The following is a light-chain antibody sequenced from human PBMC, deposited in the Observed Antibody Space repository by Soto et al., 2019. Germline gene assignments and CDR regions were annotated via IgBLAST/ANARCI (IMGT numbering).Light chain of an antibody. CDR1: SSDLGGYDY. J-gene: IGLJ1*01. Sequence: ALTQPRSVSGSPGQSVAISCTGASSDLGGYDYVSWYQQHPGKAPKLMIYDVSKRPSGVPDRFSGSKSGNTASLTISGLQAEDEADYYCCSSPGTYTYVFGTGTKVTVL. V-gene: IGLV2-11*01. CDR2: DVS. CDR3: CSSPGTYTYV.